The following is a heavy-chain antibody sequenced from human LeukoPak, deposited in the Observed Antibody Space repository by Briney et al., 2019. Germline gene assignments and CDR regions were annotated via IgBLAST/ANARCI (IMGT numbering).Heavy chain of an antibody. CDR1: GYTFTSYY. D-gene: IGHD2-2*02. V-gene: IGHV1-18*04. CDR3: ATISTYAGYYYMDV. CDR2: ISAYNGNT. Sequence: ASVKVSCKASGYTFTSYYMHWVQQAPGQGLEWMGWISAYNGNTNYAQKLQGRVTMTTDTSTSTAYMELRSLRSDDTAVYYCATISTYAGYYYMDVWGKGTTVTVSS. J-gene: IGHJ6*03.